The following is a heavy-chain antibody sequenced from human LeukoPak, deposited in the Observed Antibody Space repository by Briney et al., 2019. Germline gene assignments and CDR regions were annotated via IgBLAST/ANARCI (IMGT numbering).Heavy chain of an antibody. CDR1: GGSFSGYY. Sequence: SETLSLTCAVYGGSFSGYYWSWIRRPPGKGLEWIGEINHSGSTNYNPSLKSRVTISVDTSKNQFSLKLSSVTAADTAVYYCARGWRWLHPFDYWGQGTLVTVSS. D-gene: IGHD5-24*01. CDR2: INHSGST. V-gene: IGHV4-34*01. J-gene: IGHJ4*02. CDR3: ARGWRWLHPFDY.